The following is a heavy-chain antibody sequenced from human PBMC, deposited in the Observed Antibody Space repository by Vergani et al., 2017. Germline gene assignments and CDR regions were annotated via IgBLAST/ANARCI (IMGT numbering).Heavy chain of an antibody. Sequence: QVQLVQSVTEVEKPGASVKVSCKASGYTFTGYYIHWVRQAPGQALEWMGWISPNSGGTNYAQKFQGRVTMTRATSISTAYMELSRLRSDDTAVYYCARSCGTNTCSNAGTQYYYYCYLDIWGKGTTVTVSS. J-gene: IGHJ6*03. CDR3: ARSCGTNTCSNAGTQYYYYCYLDI. D-gene: IGHD2-8*01. V-gene: IGHV1-2*02. CDR2: ISPNSGGT. CDR1: GYTFTGYY.